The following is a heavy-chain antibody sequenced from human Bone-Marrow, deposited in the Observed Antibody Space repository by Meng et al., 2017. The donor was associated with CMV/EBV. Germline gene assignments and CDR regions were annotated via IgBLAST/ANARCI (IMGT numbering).Heavy chain of an antibody. CDR2: INHSGST. V-gene: IGHV4-34*01. CDR1: SCSGYY. J-gene: IGHJ4*02. CDR3: ARGFLGVVPAATNPYFDY. D-gene: IGHD2-2*01. Sequence: SCSGYYWSWIRQPPGKGLEWIGEINHSGSTNYNPSLKSRVTISVDTSKNQFSLKLSSVTAADTAVYYCARGFLGVVPAATNPYFDYWGQGTLVTVSS.